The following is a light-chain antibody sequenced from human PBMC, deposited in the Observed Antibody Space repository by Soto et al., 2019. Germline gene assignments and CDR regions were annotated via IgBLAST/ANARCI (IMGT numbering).Light chain of an antibody. J-gene: IGKJ5*01. V-gene: IGKV3-15*01. Sequence: EVVMTQSPATLSVSPGERATLSCRASESVSSNLAWYQQRPGQAPRLVIYGASTRATGIPARFSGGGSGTDFTLTISSLEPEDFAVYYCQQRQYWPPITFGQGTRLEIK. CDR3: QQRQYWPPIT. CDR2: GAS. CDR1: ESVSSN.